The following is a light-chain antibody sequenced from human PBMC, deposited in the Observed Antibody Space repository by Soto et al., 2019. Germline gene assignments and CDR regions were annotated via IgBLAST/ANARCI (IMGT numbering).Light chain of an antibody. J-gene: IGLJ2*01. CDR2: RNN. Sequence: QSVLTQPPSASGTPGQRVTISCSGSSSNIGGNYVYWYQQLPGTAPKLLIYRNNQRPSGVPDRFSGSKSGTSASLAISGLRSEDEAEYYCAAWDDSLSVVFGGGTKLTVL. CDR3: AAWDDSLSVV. CDR1: SSNIGGNY. V-gene: IGLV1-47*01.